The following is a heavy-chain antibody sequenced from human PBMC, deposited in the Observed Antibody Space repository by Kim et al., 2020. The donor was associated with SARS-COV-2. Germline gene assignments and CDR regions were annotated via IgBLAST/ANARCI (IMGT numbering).Heavy chain of an antibody. D-gene: IGHD2-2*01. V-gene: IGHV3-21*01. CDR3: ARDRYCSSTSCYYYYYYIDG. J-gene: IGHJ6*03. Sequence: GGSLRLSCAASGFTFSSYSMNWVRQAPGKGLEWVSSISSSSSYIYYADSVKGRFTISRDNAKNSLYLQMNSLRAEDTAVYYCARDRYCSSTSCYYYYYYIDGSGKGATVTVSS. CDR1: GFTFSSYS. CDR2: ISSSSSYI.